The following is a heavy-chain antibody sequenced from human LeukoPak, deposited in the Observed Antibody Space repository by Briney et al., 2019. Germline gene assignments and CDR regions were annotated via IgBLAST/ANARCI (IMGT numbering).Heavy chain of an antibody. J-gene: IGHJ4*02. CDR1: GFTFSSYS. D-gene: IGHD6-13*01. CDR3: ARYIAAAGTLGVVDY. V-gene: IGHV3-21*01. CDR2: ISSSSSYI. Sequence: PGGSLRLSCAASGFTFSSYSMNWVRQAPGKGLEWVSSISSSSSYIYYADSVKGRFTISRDNAKNSLYLQMNSLRAEDTAVYYCARYIAAAGTLGVVDYWGQGTLVTVSS.